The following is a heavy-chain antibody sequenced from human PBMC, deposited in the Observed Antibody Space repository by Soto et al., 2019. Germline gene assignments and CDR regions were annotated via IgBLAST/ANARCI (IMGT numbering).Heavy chain of an antibody. CDR3: ARSTGQYYDFWSGYPSYYYYGMDV. J-gene: IGHJ6*02. CDR2: LNAGNGNT. CDR1: GYTFTSYA. Sequence: ALVKLSCKASGYTFTSYAMHWVRQAPGQRLEWMGWLNAGNGNTKYSQKFQGRVTITRDTSASTAYMELSSLRSEDTAVYYCARSTGQYYDFWSGYPSYYYYGMDVWGQGTTVTVSS. D-gene: IGHD3-3*01. V-gene: IGHV1-3*01.